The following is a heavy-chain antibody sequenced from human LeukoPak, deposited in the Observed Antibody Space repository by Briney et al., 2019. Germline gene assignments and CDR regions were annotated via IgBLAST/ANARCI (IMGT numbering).Heavy chain of an antibody. CDR1: GFTCSSYA. CDR2: ISGSGGST. J-gene: IGHJ4*02. V-gene: IGHV3-23*01. Sequence: PGGSLRLSCAASGFTCSSYAMSWVRQAPGKGLEWVSAISGSGGSTYYADSVKGRFTISRDNSKNTLYLQMNSLRAEDTAVYYCAKDSGYDSSGYYSVYFDYWGQGTLVTVSS. CDR3: AKDSGYDSSGYYSVYFDY. D-gene: IGHD3-22*01.